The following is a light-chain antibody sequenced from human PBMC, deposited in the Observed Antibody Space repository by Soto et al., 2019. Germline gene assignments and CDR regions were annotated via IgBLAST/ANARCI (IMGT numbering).Light chain of an antibody. J-gene: IGLJ2*01. V-gene: IGLV2-14*01. CDR3: SSYTSSSTLVV. CDR2: DVS. Sequence: QSVLTQPASVSGSPGQSITISCTGTRRDFGGYNYVSWYQQHPGKAPKLMIYDVSNRPSGVSNRFSGSKSGNTASLTISGLQAEDEADYYCSSYTSSSTLVVFGGGTKLTVL. CDR1: RRDFGGYNY.